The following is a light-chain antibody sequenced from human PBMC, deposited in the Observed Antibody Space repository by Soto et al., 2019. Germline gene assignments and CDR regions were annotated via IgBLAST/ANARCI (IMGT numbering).Light chain of an antibody. V-gene: IGLV2-23*02. CDR1: SSDVGSYNL. Sequence: QSVLTQPASVSGSPGQSITISCTGTSSDVGSYNLVSWYQQHPGKAPKLMIYQVSKPPSGVSNRFSGSKSGNTASLTISGLQAEDEADYYCCSYAGSSTFYVFGTGTKLTVL. J-gene: IGLJ1*01. CDR2: QVS. CDR3: CSYAGSSTFYV.